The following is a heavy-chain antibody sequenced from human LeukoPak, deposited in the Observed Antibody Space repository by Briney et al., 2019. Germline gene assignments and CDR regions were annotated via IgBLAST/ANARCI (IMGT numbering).Heavy chain of an antibody. Sequence: GESLKISCKGSGYSFTSYWIAWVRQMPGEGLEWMGIIYPGDSDTRYSPSFQGQATISADKSISTAYLQWSSLKASDTAMYYCARHGSAAADDYWGQGTLVTVSS. CDR3: ARHGSAAADDY. CDR1: GYSFTSYW. D-gene: IGHD6-13*01. V-gene: IGHV5-51*01. CDR2: IYPGDSDT. J-gene: IGHJ4*02.